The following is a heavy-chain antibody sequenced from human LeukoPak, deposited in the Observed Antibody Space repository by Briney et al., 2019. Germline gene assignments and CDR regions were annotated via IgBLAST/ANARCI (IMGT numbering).Heavy chain of an antibody. J-gene: IGHJ4*02. CDR2: ISASGDNT. Sequence: PGGSLRLSCVASGFTFSSHAMSWVRHAPGKGLEWVSAISASGDNTYYADSVKGRFTISRDNSKNTLYLQMNSLRAEDTAVYYCARIGSGWYWDYWGQGTLVTVSS. CDR3: ARIGSGWYWDY. D-gene: IGHD6-19*01. CDR1: GFTFSSHA. V-gene: IGHV3-23*01.